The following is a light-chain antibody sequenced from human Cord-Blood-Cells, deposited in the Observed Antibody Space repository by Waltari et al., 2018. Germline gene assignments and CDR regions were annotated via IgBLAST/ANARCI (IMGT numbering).Light chain of an antibody. CDR3: CSHAGSYTWV. V-gene: IGLV2-11*01. J-gene: IGLJ3*02. CDR1: SRHVGGYIC. CDR2: DDS. Sequence: QTSLTQPRSVSGSPGQSVTISGTGTSRHVGGYICVSWYQQHPGKAPKLMLYDDSKRPSGVPDLFSASKSGNTASLTISGLQAEDEADYYCCSHAGSYTWVFGCGPKLTVL.